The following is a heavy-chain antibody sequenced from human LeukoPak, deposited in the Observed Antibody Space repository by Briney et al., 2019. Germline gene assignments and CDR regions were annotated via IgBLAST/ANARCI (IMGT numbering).Heavy chain of an antibody. CDR3: ARDPYSSAWYHYYYGMDV. CDR1: GFTVSSNY. D-gene: IGHD6-19*01. Sequence: PGGSLRLSCAASGFTVSSNYMSWVRQAPGKGLEWVSVIYSGGSTYYADAVKGRFTISRDNSKNTLYLQMNSLRGEDTAVYYCARDPYSSAWYHYYYGMDVWGRGTTVTVSS. CDR2: IYSGGST. J-gene: IGHJ6*02. V-gene: IGHV3-66*01.